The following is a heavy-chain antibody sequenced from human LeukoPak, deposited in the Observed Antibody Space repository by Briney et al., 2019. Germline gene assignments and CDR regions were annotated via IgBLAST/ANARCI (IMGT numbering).Heavy chain of an antibody. J-gene: IGHJ4*02. CDR2: IRSEGSST. Sequence: GGSLRLSCAASGFTLSTYWMHWVRQAPGKGLVWVSGIRSEGSSTIYADSVKGRFTISRDNARNTLYLQVNSLRAEDTAVYYCARDSSGWGFDYWGQGSLVTVSS. V-gene: IGHV3-74*01. D-gene: IGHD6-25*01. CDR1: GFTLSTYW. CDR3: ARDSSGWGFDY.